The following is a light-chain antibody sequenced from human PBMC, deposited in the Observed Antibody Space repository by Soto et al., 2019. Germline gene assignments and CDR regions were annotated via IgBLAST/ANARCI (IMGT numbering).Light chain of an antibody. CDR1: QRVNSNY. Sequence: GERATLSCRASQRVNSNYLAWYQHKPGQAPRLLIYGASSRATGIPDRFSGSGSGTDFTLTIGSLEPEDYAVLYCQQYGTSLHTFCPGINVDIK. CDR3: QQYGTSLHT. J-gene: IGKJ3*01. CDR2: GAS. V-gene: IGKV3-20*01.